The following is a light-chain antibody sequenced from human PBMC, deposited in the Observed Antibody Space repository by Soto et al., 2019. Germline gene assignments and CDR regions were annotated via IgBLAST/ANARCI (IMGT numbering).Light chain of an antibody. V-gene: IGKV3-11*01. CDR1: HSFCNY. CDR2: DAS. CDR3: QQRSNWL. J-gene: IGKJ3*01. Sequence: EKVFTHSPATLSLSPLEISTLSWMSSHSFCNYVASYQHKPGQAPRPLIYDASNRATGIPARFSGSGSGTDFTLTISSLEPEDFAVYYCQQRSNWLFGPGTKVDI.